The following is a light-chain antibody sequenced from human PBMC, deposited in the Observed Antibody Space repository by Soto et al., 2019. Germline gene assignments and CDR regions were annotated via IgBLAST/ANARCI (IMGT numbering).Light chain of an antibody. CDR2: GAS. CDR1: QSVSSN. CDR3: QQYNNWPPYT. V-gene: IGKV3-15*01. Sequence: EIVMPQAPATLSVSSGGRTTPSFRASQSVSSNLAWYQQKPGQAPRLLIYGASTRATGIPARFSGSGSGTEFTLTISSLQSEDFAVYYCQQYNNWPPYTLGQGTKVDIK. J-gene: IGKJ2*01.